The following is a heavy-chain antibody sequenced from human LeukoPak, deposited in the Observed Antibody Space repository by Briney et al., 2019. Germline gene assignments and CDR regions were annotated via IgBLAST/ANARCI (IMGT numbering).Heavy chain of an antibody. CDR1: XXSXXRXXW. Sequence: TLXXTCTVSXXSXXRXXWWSWVXXXPGKGXXWXGEIHDTGSTNYNPPLKSRVTMSLDKSKNQFSLNLNSVTAADTAVYYCATYYDILSGYTFDYWGQGTLVAVSS. D-gene: IGHD3-9*01. J-gene: IGHJ4*02. CDR2: IHDTGST. CDR3: ATYYDILSGYTFDY. V-gene: IGHV4-4*02.